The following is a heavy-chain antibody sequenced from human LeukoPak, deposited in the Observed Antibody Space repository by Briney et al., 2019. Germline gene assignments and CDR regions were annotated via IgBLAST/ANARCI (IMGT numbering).Heavy chain of an antibody. CDR2: INPSGGST. D-gene: IGHD6-13*01. CDR3: AREGGVHYSSSWPGRWFDP. J-gene: IGHJ5*02. Sequence: ASVKVSCKASGYTFTSYYMHWVRQAPGQGLEWTGIINPSGGSTSYAQKFQGRVTMTRDMSTSTVYMELSSLRSEDTAVYYCAREGGVHYSSSWPGRWFDPWGQGTLVTVSS. V-gene: IGHV1-46*01. CDR1: GYTFTSYY.